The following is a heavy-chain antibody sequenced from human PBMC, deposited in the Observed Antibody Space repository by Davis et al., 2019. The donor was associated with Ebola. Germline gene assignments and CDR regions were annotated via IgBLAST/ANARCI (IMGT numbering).Heavy chain of an antibody. Sequence: GGSLRPSCAPSGSTFSSNAMSWVGQAPGKGLEWVSPISGSGGSTYYADSVKGRFTISRDNSKNTLYLQMNSLRAEDTAVYYCAKDRQWMVGYGMDVWGQGTTVTVSS. J-gene: IGHJ6*02. CDR2: ISGSGGST. D-gene: IGHD6-19*01. CDR3: AKDRQWMVGYGMDV. CDR1: GSTFSSNA. V-gene: IGHV3-23*01.